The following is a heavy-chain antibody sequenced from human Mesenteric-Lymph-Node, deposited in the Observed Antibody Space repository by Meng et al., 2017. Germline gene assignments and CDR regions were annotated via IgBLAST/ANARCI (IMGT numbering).Heavy chain of an antibody. D-gene: IGHD6-6*01. J-gene: IGHJ4*02. CDR1: GYTFTGSY. CDR3: AREHRVGSSLDY. CDR2: INPNSGVT. Sequence: QLQLVQSGADVKKPGASVKVACKASGYTFTGSYIHWVRQAPGQGLEWMGWINPNSGVTNYAQKFKGRVTMTRDTSISTAYMELNTLRSDDTAVYYCAREHRVGSSLDYWGQGTLVTVSS. V-gene: IGHV1-2*02.